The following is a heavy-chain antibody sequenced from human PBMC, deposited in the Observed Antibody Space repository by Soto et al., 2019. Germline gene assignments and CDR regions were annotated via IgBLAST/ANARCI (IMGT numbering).Heavy chain of an antibody. Sequence: QVQLVESGGGVVQPGRSLRLSCAASGFSFSRYAMHWVRQAPGKGLEWVAVISYDGSNKYYADSVKGRFTISRDNSKNTVYLQRNSLRAEDTAVYYCAREGQWLVRGYLDYWGQGTLVIVSS. D-gene: IGHD6-19*01. CDR2: ISYDGSNK. J-gene: IGHJ4*02. CDR3: AREGQWLVRGYLDY. CDR1: GFSFSRYA. V-gene: IGHV3-30-3*01.